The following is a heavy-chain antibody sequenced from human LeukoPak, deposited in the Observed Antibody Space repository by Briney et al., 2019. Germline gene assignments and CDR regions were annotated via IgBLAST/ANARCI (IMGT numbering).Heavy chain of an antibody. Sequence: GGSLRLSCAASGFTFSSYGMHWVRQAPGKGLEWVAVISYDGSNKYYADSVKGRFTISRDNSKNTLYLQINSLRAEDTAVYYCAKESYRGYPFDYWGQGTLVTVSS. CDR3: AKESYRGYPFDY. CDR1: GFTFSSYG. D-gene: IGHD6-25*01. V-gene: IGHV3-30*18. CDR2: ISYDGSNK. J-gene: IGHJ4*02.